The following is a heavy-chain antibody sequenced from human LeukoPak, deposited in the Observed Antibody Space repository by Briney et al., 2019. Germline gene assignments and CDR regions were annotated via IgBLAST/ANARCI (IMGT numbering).Heavy chain of an antibody. CDR3: ATVAYYYDSSGYYY. CDR2: FDPEDGET. V-gene: IGHV1-24*01. CDR1: GYTLTELS. Sequence: ASVKVSCKVSGYTLTELSMHWVRQAPGKGLEWMGGFDPEDGETIYAQKFQGRVTMTENTSTDTAHMELSSLRSEDTAVYYCATVAYYYDSSGYYYWGQGTLVTVSS. D-gene: IGHD3-22*01. J-gene: IGHJ4*02.